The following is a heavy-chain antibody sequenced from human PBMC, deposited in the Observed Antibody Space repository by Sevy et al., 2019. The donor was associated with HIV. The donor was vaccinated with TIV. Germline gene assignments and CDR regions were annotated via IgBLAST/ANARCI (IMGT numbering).Heavy chain of an antibody. CDR1: GYTFTGYY. CDR3: ATVGFGSAIAVAGRAYFDY. J-gene: IGHJ4*02. Sequence: ASVKVSCKASGYTFTGYYMHWVRQAPGQGLEWMGWINPNSGGTNYAQKFQGRVTMTRDTSISTAYMELSRLRSDDTAVYYCATVGFGSAIAVAGRAYFDYWGQGTLVTVSS. CDR2: INPNSGGT. V-gene: IGHV1-2*02. D-gene: IGHD6-19*01.